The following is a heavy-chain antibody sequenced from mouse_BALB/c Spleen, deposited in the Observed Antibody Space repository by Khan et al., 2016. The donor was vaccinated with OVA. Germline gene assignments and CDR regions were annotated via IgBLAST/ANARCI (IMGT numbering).Heavy chain of an antibody. V-gene: IGHV2-9*02. J-gene: IGHJ2*01. CDR2: IWAGGST. CDR1: GYSLTRYG. Sequence: QMQLEESGPGLVAPSQSLSITCTVYGYSLTRYGVHWVRQPPGKGLEWLGLIWAGGSTNYNWAFMSRLSISIDNSKSLVFSIMNSLQTDDTALYYCARSKYLARYWGQGTTLTVSS. CDR3: ARSKYLARY. D-gene: IGHD3-3*01.